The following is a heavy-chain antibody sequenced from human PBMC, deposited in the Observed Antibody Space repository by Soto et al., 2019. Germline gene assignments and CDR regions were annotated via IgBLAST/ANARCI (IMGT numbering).Heavy chain of an antibody. CDR2: IYYSGST. Sequence: QLQLQESGPGLVKPSETLSLTCTVSGGSISSSSYYWGWIRQPPGKGLEWIGSIYYSGSTYYNPSLKSXXTXSXXTSKNQFSLKLSSVTAADTAVYCCACSGWYVDFDYWGQGTLVTVSS. D-gene: IGHD6-19*01. J-gene: IGHJ4*02. V-gene: IGHV4-39*01. CDR3: ACSGWYVDFDY. CDR1: GGSISSSSYY.